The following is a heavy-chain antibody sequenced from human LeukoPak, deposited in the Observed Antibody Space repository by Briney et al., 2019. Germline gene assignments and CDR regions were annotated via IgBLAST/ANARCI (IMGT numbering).Heavy chain of an antibody. CDR2: IKHNGREK. J-gene: IGHJ4*02. V-gene: IGHV3-7*01. CDR1: GFTFETYW. CDR3: ARVRFPADC. Sequence: HPGGSLRLSCAASGFTFETYWMSWVRQAPGKGLEWLANIKHNGREKYYVDSVKGRFTISRDNAKASLYLHMNSLRVEDTAIYYCARVRFPADCWGQGTLVTVSP. D-gene: IGHD2-2*01.